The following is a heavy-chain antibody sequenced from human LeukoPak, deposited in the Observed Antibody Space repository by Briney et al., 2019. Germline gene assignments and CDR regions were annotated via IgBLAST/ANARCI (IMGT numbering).Heavy chain of an antibody. CDR2: IYYSGST. CDR3: ARGPEPMYYYGSGSSKGAFDI. D-gene: IGHD3-10*01. CDR1: GGSISSYY. J-gene: IGHJ3*02. Sequence: SETLSLTCTVSGGSISSYYCSWIRQPPGKGLERIGSIYYSGSTYYNPSLKSRVTISVDTSKNQFSLKLSSVTAADTAVYYCARGPEPMYYYGSGSSKGAFDIWGQGTMVTVSS. V-gene: IGHV4-59*12.